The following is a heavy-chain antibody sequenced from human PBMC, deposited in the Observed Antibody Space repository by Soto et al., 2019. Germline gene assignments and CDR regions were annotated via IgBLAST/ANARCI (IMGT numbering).Heavy chain of an antibody. V-gene: IGHV1-2*02. D-gene: IGHD3-10*01. CDR3: TRGLLLTKIRLGLPGY. CDR1: GYTFSDYY. Sequence: QVQLVQSGAEVKKPGASVKVSCKTSGYTFSDYYMHWVRQAPGQGLEWMGWINPNNGGTNYAQKFHGRVTMTRDTSVSTAYMVLSRLKSEDTAVYYCTRGLLLTKIRLGLPGYWGQGTLVTVSS. J-gene: IGHJ4*02. CDR2: INPNNGGT.